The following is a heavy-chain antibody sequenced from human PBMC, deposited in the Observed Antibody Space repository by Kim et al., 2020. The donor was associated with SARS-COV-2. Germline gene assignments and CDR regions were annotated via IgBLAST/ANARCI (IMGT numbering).Heavy chain of an antibody. CDR2: IYYSGST. Sequence: SETLSLTCTVSGGSISSYYWSWIRQPPGKGLEWIGYIYYSGSTNYNPSLKSRVTISVDTSKNQFSLKLSSVTAADTAVYYCARVRQYYDILTGYGYYFDYWGQGTLVTVSS. D-gene: IGHD3-9*01. J-gene: IGHJ4*02. V-gene: IGHV4-59*13. CDR1: GGSISSYY. CDR3: ARVRQYYDILTGYGYYFDY.